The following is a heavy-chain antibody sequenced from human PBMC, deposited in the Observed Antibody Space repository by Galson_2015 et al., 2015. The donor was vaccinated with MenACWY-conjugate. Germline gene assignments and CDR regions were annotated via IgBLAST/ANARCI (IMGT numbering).Heavy chain of an antibody. CDR2: INRDDNTI. D-gene: IGHD5-24*01. V-gene: IGHV3-74*01. Sequence: SLRLSCAASGFTFSSYWMYWVRQAPGKGLVWVAHINRDDNTINYAESVKGRFTISRDNAKNMLYLQMNSLRVEDTAVYYCARDPERGDGYVLDYWGQGTLVTVSS. CDR3: ARDPERGDGYVLDY. J-gene: IGHJ4*02. CDR1: GFTFSSYW.